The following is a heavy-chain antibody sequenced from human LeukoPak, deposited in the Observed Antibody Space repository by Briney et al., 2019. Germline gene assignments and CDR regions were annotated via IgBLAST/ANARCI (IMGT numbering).Heavy chain of an antibody. Sequence: SVKVSCKASGGTFSSYGIIWVRQAPGQGLEWMGRIIPILNIADYAQKLQGRVTMTTDTSTSAAYMELRSLRSDDTAVYYCARETYCSSTSCFYFDYWGQGTLVTVSS. CDR1: GGTFSSYG. V-gene: IGHV1-69*04. CDR3: ARETYCSSTSCFYFDY. J-gene: IGHJ4*02. CDR2: IIPILNIA. D-gene: IGHD2-2*01.